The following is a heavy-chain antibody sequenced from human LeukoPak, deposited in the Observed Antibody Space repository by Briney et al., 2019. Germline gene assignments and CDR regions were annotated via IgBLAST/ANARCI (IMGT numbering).Heavy chain of an antibody. CDR2: INHSGST. V-gene: IGHV4-34*01. J-gene: IGHJ6*02. CDR1: GGSFSGYY. Sequence: PSETLSLTCAVYGGSFSGYYWSWIRQPPGKGLEWIGEINHSGSTNYNPSLKSRVTISVDTSKNQFSLKLSSVTAADTAVYYCARLGGITVTLTYYYYYYGMDVWGQGTTVTVSS. D-gene: IGHD4-17*01. CDR3: ARLGGITVTLTYYYYYYGMDV.